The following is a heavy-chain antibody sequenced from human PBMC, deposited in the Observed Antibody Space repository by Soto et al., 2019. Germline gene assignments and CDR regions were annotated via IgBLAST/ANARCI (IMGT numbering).Heavy chain of an antibody. J-gene: IGHJ3*02. V-gene: IGHV3-21*01. CDR2: ISRSSSYI. CDR3: ARGYRGVPSQYEVNDAFDI. D-gene: IGHD3-10*01. Sequence: EVQLVESGGDVVKPGGSVRLSCAASGFTFSSHSMNWVRQAPAKGLEWVSYISRSSSYIYYADAMKGRITICRDNGNNSLYLHMNSLRAEDTAVYYCARGYRGVPSQYEVNDAFDIWGQGTMVIVSS. CDR1: GFTFSSHS.